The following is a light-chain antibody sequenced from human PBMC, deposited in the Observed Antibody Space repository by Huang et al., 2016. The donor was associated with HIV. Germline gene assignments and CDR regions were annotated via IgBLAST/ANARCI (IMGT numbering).Light chain of an antibody. CDR2: AAS. V-gene: IGKV1-12*01. J-gene: IGKJ1*01. CDR1: QGVSRW. Sequence: DIQMTQSPSSVSASVGDRVTIPCRASQGVSRWLAWYQQRPGKAPKLLIYAASSMQSGVPSKFSGSASGTDFTLTINNRQPEDFATYYCQQTNNFPWTFGQGTKVEIK. CDR3: QQTNNFPWT.